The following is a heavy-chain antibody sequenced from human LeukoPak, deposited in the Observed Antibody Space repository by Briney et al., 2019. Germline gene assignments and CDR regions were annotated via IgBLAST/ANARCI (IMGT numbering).Heavy chain of an antibody. CDR2: ISSSGSTI. D-gene: IGHD6-19*01. V-gene: IGHV3-48*03. CDR3: AKDSSGHKTGGYFDY. J-gene: IGHJ4*02. Sequence: GSLRLSCAASGFTFSSYEMNWVRQAPGKGLEWVSYISSSGSTIYYVDSVKGRFTISRDNAKNSLYLQMNSLRAEDTAVYYCAKDSSGHKTGGYFDYWGQGTLVTVSS. CDR1: GFTFSSYE.